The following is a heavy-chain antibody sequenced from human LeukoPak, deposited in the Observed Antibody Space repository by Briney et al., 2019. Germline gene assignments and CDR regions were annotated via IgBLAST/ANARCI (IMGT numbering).Heavy chain of an antibody. CDR2: ISSSSSYI. J-gene: IGHJ3*02. D-gene: IGHD3-3*01. V-gene: IGHV3-21*01. Sequence: PGGSLRLSCAASGFTFSSYSMNWVRQAPGKGLEWVSSISSSSSYIYYADSVKGRFTISRDNAKNSLYLQMNSLRAEDTAVYYCARAENYDFWSGYYMGHAFDIWGRGTMVTVSS. CDR1: GFTFSSYS. CDR3: ARAENYDFWSGYYMGHAFDI.